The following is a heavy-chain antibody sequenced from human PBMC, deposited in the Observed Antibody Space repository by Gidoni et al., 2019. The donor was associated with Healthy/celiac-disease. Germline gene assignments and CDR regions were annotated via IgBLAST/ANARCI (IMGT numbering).Heavy chain of an antibody. CDR2: ISAYNGNT. CDR1: GYPFTSYG. Sequence: QVQLVQSGAEVKKPGASVKVSCKASGYPFTSYGISWVRQAPGQGLEWMGLISAYNGNTNYAQKLQGRVTMTTDTSTSTAYMELRSLRSDDTAVYYCARGRITIFGVVIPGKRGAFDIWGQGTMVTVSS. V-gene: IGHV1-18*01. CDR3: ARGRITIFGVVIPGKRGAFDI. J-gene: IGHJ3*02. D-gene: IGHD3-3*01.